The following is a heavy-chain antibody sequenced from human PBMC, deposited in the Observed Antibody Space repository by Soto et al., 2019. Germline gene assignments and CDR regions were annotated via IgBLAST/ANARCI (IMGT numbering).Heavy chain of an antibody. D-gene: IGHD2-2*01. CDR2: FDPEDGET. V-gene: IGHV1-24*01. CDR3: ATDRGYCISTSCYVRYGMDV. CDR1: GYTLTELS. J-gene: IGHJ6*02. Sequence: QVQLVQSGAEVKKPGASVKVSCKVSGYTLTELSMHWVRQAPGKGLEWMGGFDPEDGETIYAQKFQGRVTMTEDTSTDTAYMELSSLRSEDTAVYYCATDRGYCISTSCYVRYGMDVWGQGTTVTVSS.